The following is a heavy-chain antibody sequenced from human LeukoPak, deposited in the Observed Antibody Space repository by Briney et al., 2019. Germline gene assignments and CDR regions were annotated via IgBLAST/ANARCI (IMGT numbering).Heavy chain of an antibody. CDR2: IWYDGSNK. D-gene: IGHD6-19*01. J-gene: IGHJ4*02. Sequence: GRSLRLSCAASGFTFSSYGMHWVRQAPGKGLEWVAVIWYDGSNKYYADSVKGRFTISRDNSKNTLYLQMNSLRAEDTAVYYCARGARYSSGWHNYFDYWGQGTLVTASS. CDR1: GFTFSSYG. V-gene: IGHV3-33*01. CDR3: ARGARYSSGWHNYFDY.